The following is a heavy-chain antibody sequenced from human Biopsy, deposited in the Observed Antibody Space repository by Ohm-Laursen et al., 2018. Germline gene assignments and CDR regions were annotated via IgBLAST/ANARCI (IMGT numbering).Heavy chain of an antibody. CDR1: GGSVSSNTNY. Sequence: GTLSLTCTVSGGSVSSNTNYWAWIRQPPGKGLEWIGSIFYSGIIYYNPSLESRVSISVDTSKNQFSLNLNSVTAADTAVYYCARHPTGFWFDPWGQGTLVIVSS. J-gene: IGHJ5*02. CDR2: IFYSGII. CDR3: ARHPTGFWFDP. V-gene: IGHV4-39*01.